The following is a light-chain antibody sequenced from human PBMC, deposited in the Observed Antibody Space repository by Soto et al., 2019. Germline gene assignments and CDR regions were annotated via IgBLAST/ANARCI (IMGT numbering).Light chain of an antibody. V-gene: IGKV3-20*01. CDR3: QQYGSSPST. CDR1: QSVSSSY. Sequence: EIVLTQSPGTLSLSPGERATLSCRASQSVSSSYLAWYQQKPGQAPRLRIYGASGRATGIPDRFSGSGSGTDFTLTISRLEPEDFAVYYCQQYGSSPSTFGQGTRLEIK. CDR2: GAS. J-gene: IGKJ5*01.